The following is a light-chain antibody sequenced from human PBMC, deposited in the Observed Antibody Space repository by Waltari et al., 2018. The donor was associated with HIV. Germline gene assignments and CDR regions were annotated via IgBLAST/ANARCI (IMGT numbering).Light chain of an antibody. CDR1: HGIRSD. J-gene: IGKJ1*01. V-gene: IGKV3-15*01. Sequence: EIVMTQSPATLSAALGARAALSCRASHGIRSDLAWYQQKPGQAPRLLIYGASTRAIGIPARFSGSGSGTEFTLTISSLQSEDSALYFCQQFNNWPRTFGQGTKLEIQ. CDR2: GAS. CDR3: QQFNNWPRT.